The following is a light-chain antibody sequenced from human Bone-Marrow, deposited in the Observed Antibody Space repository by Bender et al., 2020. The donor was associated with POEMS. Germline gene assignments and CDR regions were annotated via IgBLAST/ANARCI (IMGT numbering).Light chain of an antibody. CDR3: CSYAGSYPWV. J-gene: IGLJ3*02. CDR2: GVY. V-gene: IGLV2-14*03. Sequence: QSALTQPASVSGSPGQSITISCTGTSSDVGDYNSVSWYQHHPGKVPKLMIYGVYNRPSGVSNRFSGSKSGNAASLTISGLQAEDEADYYCCSYAGSYPWVFGGGTKLTVL. CDR1: SSDVGDYNS.